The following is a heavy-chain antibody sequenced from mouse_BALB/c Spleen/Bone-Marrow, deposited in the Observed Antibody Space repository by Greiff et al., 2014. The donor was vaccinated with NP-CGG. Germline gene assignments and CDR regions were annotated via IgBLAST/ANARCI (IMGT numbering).Heavy chain of an antibody. J-gene: IGHJ3*01. CDR2: ISSGGSYT. CDR1: GFTFSSYA. V-gene: IGHV5-9-4*01. CDR3: ASGDVYFAY. Sequence: EVQGVESGGGLVKPGGSLKLSCAASGFTFSSYAMSWVRQPPDKRLEWVAEISSGGSYTYYPDTVTGRFTISRDNAKNTLYLEMSSLRSEDTAMYYCASGDVYFAYWGQGTLVTVSA.